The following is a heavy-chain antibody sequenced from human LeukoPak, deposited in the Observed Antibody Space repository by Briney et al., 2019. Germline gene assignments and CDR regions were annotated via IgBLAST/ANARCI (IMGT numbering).Heavy chain of an antibody. J-gene: IGHJ3*02. D-gene: IGHD5-12*01. CDR1: GYTFTSYG. CDR2: ISAYNGNT. CDR3: ARFSSDMRRGAFDS. V-gene: IGHV1-18*01. Sequence: GASVTVSCKASGYTFTSYGISWVRQAPGQGLEWMGWISAYNGNTNYAQKLQGRVTMTTDTSTSTAYMELRSLRSDDTAVYYCARFSSDMRRGAFDSWGQGTMVTVSS.